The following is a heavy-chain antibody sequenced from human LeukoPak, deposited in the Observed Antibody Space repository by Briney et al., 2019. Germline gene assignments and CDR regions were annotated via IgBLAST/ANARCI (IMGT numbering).Heavy chain of an antibody. CDR1: GFTFSSYS. CDR2: ISSSSSYI. D-gene: IGHD3-16*01. V-gene: IGHV3-21*01. CDR3: ARAGYYDYVWGSPYYFDY. Sequence: GGSLRLSCAASGFTFSSYSMNWVRQAPGKGLEWVSSISSSSSYIYYADSVKGRFTIARENAKNSLYLQMNSLRAEDTAVYYCARAGYYDYVWGSPYYFDYWGQGTLVTVSS. J-gene: IGHJ4*02.